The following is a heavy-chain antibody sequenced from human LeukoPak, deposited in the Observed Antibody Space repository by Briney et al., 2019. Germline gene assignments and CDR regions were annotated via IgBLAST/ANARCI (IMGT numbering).Heavy chain of an antibody. CDR1: GGSISSGGYY. CDR3: ARAGSGSYYSPPDY. V-gene: IGHV4-31*03. J-gene: IGHJ4*02. CDR2: IYYSGST. Sequence: SETLSLTCTVSGGSISSGGYYWSWIRQHPGKGLEWIGYIYYSGSTYYNPSLKSRVTMSVDTSKNQFSLKLSSVTAADTAVYYCARAGSGSYYSPPDYWGQGTLVTVSS. D-gene: IGHD3-10*01.